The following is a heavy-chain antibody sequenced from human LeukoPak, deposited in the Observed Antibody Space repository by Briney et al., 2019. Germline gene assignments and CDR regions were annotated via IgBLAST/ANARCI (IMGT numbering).Heavy chain of an antibody. J-gene: IGHJ3*01. CDR2: IYTGGST. V-gene: IGHV3-66*01. CDR3: ARDQYSSTWYRGAFDV. CDR1: GFTVSSNY. Sequence: PGGSLRLSCAASGFTVSSNYMSWVRQAPGKGLEWVSVIYTGGSTYYADSVKGRFTISRDNSKNTLYLHMNSLRVEDTAVYYCARDQYSSTWYRGAFDVWGQGTMVSVSS. D-gene: IGHD6-13*01.